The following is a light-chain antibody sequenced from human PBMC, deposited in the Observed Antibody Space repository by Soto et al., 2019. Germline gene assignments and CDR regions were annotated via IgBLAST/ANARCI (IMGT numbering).Light chain of an antibody. CDR1: QSVSNT. J-gene: IGKJ1*01. V-gene: IGKV3-15*01. CDR2: GAS. CDR3: QQYNNWPRT. Sequence: EIEMTHSPATLSLAPWERVTLSCRASQSVSNTYLAWYQQKPGQAPRLLIYGASTRAIGIPARFSGSGSGTEFTLTISSLQSEDFAVYYRQQYNNWPRTFGQGTKVDIK.